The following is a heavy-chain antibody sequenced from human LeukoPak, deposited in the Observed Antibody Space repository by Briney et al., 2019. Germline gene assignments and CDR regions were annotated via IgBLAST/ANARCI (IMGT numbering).Heavy chain of an antibody. D-gene: IGHD3-22*01. CDR3: ARESFDSSGCLDY. J-gene: IGHJ4*02. CDR1: GASISSTTYY. CDR2: IYYSGST. Sequence: SETLSLTCTVSGASISSTTYYWGWIRQPPRKGLEWIASIYYSGSTYYNPSLKSRVTISVDTSKNQFSLKLSSVTAADTAIYYCARESFDSSGCLDYWGQGSLVTVFS. V-gene: IGHV4-39*02.